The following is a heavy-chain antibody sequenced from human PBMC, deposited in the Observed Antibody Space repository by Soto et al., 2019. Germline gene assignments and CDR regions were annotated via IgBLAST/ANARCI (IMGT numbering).Heavy chain of an antibody. D-gene: IGHD3-10*01. CDR1: GFSVNTAW. CDR2: IKRKNDGGTT. CDR3: AAGIGIIDF. V-gene: IGHV3-15*01. Sequence: GSLRLSCVGSGFSVNTAWMTCVRQAPGQGLECVGRIKRKNDGGTTDYAAPVKGRFTISRDDSTYTLFLQMNSLKTVDTAVYYCAAGIGIIDFWGQGSLVTGSS. J-gene: IGHJ4*02.